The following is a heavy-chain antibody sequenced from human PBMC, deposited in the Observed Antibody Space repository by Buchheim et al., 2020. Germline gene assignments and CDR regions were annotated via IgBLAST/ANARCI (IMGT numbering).Heavy chain of an antibody. CDR2: IPYDGSNK. CDR1: GFTFSSYG. D-gene: IGHD6-19*01. J-gene: IGHJ4*02. CDR3: AKQRGYNSGWYSDY. Sequence: QVQLVESGGGVVQPGRSLRLSCAASGFTFSSYGMHWVRQAPGKGLEWVAVIPYDGSNKYYADSVKGRFTISRDNSKNTLYLQMNSLRAEDTAVYYCAKQRGYNSGWYSDYWGQGTL. V-gene: IGHV3-30*18.